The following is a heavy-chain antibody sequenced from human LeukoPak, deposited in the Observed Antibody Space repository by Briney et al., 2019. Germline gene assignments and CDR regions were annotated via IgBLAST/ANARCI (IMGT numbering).Heavy chain of an antibody. CDR2: INPNSGGT. V-gene: IGHV1-2*02. CDR3: ARGDPRMMVRGAPLGAYFDY. D-gene: IGHD3-10*01. J-gene: IGHJ4*02. CDR1: GYTFTGYY. Sequence: GASVKVSCKASGYTFTGYYMHWVRQAPGQGLEWMGWINPNSGGTNYAQKFQGRVTMTRDTSISTAYMELSRLRSDDTAVYYCARGDPRMMVRGAPLGAYFDYWGQGTLVTVSS.